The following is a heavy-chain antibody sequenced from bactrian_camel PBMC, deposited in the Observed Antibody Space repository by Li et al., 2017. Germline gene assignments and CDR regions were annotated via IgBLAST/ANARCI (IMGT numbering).Heavy chain of an antibody. CDR3: AASTPSDCYLGSWADKKYTY. V-gene: IGHV3S53*01. D-gene: IGHD3*01. J-gene: IGHJ4*01. CDR1: EYIGC. Sequence: HVQLVESGGGLVQPGGSLRLSCVASEYIGCMGWFRQAPGKMREVVAATDVDGTYYATSVKGRFTISQDNPRTVSLQMNSLKREDSAMYYCAASTPSDCYLGSWADKKYTYWGQGTQVTVS. CDR2: TDVDGT.